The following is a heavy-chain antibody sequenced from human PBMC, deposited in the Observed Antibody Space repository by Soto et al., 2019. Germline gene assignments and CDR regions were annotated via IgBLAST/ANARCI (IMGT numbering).Heavy chain of an antibody. Sequence: ASVKVSCKASGGTFSSYTISWVRQAPGQGLEWMGRIIPILGIANYAQKFQGRVTITADKSTSTAYMELSSLRSEDTAVYYCARGRYCSSTSCPFSDYMDVWGKGTTVTVSS. J-gene: IGHJ6*03. CDR3: ARGRYCSSTSCPFSDYMDV. D-gene: IGHD2-2*01. V-gene: IGHV1-69*02. CDR2: IIPILGIA. CDR1: GGTFSSYT.